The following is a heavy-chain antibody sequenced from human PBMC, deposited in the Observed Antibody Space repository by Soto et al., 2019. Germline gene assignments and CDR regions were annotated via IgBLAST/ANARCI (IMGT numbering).Heavy chain of an antibody. D-gene: IGHD3-3*01. V-gene: IGHV3-23*01. CDR2: ISGSGGST. J-gene: IGHJ3*02. CDR3: AKGASVLRFLEWSDAFDI. Sequence: PGGSLRLSCAASGFTFSSYAMSWVRQAPGKGLEWVSAISGSGGSTYYADSVKGRFTISRDNSKNTLYLQMNSLRAEDTAVYYCAKGASVLRFLEWSDAFDIWGQGTMVTVSS. CDR1: GFTFSSYA.